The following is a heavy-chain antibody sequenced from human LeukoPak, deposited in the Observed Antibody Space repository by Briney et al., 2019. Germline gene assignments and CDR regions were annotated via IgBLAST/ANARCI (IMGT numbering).Heavy chain of an antibody. D-gene: IGHD1-26*01. CDR3: ARLTSGSYFEPFDY. Sequence: KSGESLKISCKGSGNSFASYWIAWVLQMPGKGLEWMGNIYPGDSDTRYSPSFQGQVTISADKSISTAYLQWSSLKASDTAMYYCARLTSGSYFEPFDYWGQGTQVTVSS. CDR2: IYPGDSDT. V-gene: IGHV5-51*01. CDR1: GNSFASYW. J-gene: IGHJ4*02.